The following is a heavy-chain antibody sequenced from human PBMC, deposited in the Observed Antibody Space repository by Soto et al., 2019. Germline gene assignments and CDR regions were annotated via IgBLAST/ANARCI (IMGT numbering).Heavy chain of an antibody. J-gene: IGHJ3*02. D-gene: IGHD2-2*01. CDR3: ARLRGYQLLSAFDI. CDR2: MYHSGST. Sequence: TLSLTCAVSGGSISSGGYSWSWIRQPPGKGLEWIGYMYHSGSTYYNPSLKSRVTISVDTPKNQFSLKLSSVTAADTAVYYCARLRGYQLLSAFDIWGQGTMVTVSS. V-gene: IGHV4-30-2*01. CDR1: GGSISSGGYS.